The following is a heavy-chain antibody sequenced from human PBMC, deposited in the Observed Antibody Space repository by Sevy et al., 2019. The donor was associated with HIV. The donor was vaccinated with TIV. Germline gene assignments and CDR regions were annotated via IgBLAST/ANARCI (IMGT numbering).Heavy chain of an antibody. Sequence: GGSLRLSCAASGFIFTDYLMTWFRHTPERGLGWVATIFQTGGDKYSVDSVKGRFTISRDNAKKSLYLQMNDLRAEDTAVYYCARGSTGNGWQVDYWGQGTLVTVSS. CDR1: GFIFTDYL. J-gene: IGHJ4*02. CDR2: IFQTGGDK. CDR3: ARGSTGNGWQVDY. V-gene: IGHV3-7*02. D-gene: IGHD6-19*01.